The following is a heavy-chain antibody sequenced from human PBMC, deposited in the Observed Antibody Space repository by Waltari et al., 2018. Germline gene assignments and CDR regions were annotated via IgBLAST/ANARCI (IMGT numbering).Heavy chain of an antibody. CDR1: GYTFTTHA. J-gene: IGHJ6*02. V-gene: IGHV1-3*01. CDR2: INAGSGGP. CDR3: ARDGSTNWWDGMDV. D-gene: IGHD2-8*02. Sequence: QVQFLQSGAEAKKPGASVQISCQASGYTFTTHAIHWVRQAPGQTLEWVGWINAGSGGPQYSQKFQGRVTITRDTSASTVYMEMSSLTSEDGAVYYCARDGSTNWWDGMDVWGQGTTVTVSS.